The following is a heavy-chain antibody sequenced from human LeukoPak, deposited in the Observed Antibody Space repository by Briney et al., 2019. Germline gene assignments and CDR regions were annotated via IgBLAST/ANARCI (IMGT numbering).Heavy chain of an antibody. Sequence: SETLSLTCAVSGGSISSSLYHWGWIRQPPGKGLEWIGNIYYTGNTNYSPSLKSRLTISIDTSRSQFSLKLTSVTAADTAVYYCARRGGDFLPEIVFTTWGKGPLVTVS. V-gene: IGHV4-39*07. CDR1: GGSISSSLYH. CDR2: IYYTGNT. J-gene: IGHJ5*02. CDR3: ARRGGDFLPEIVFTT. D-gene: IGHD3-16*01.